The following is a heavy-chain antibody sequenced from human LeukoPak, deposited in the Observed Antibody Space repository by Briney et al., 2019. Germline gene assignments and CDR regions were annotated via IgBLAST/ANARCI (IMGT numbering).Heavy chain of an antibody. CDR1: GYTITGYY. J-gene: IGHJ3*02. CDR3: ARDLGLLYAFDI. D-gene: IGHD5-18*01. CDR2: INPNSGGT. Sequence: ASVKVSCKASGYTITGYYMHWVRQAPGQGLEWMGRINPNSGGTNYAQKFQGRVTMTRDTSISTAYMELSRLRSDDTAVYYCARDLGLLYAFDIWGQGTMVTVSS. V-gene: IGHV1-2*06.